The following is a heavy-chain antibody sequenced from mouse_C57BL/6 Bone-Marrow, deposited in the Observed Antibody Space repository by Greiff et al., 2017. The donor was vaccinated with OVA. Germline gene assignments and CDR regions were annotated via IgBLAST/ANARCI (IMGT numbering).Heavy chain of an antibody. CDR2: IDPENGDT. Sequence: VQLQQSGAELVRPGASVKLSCTASGFNIKDDYMHWVKQRPEQGLEWIGWIDPENGDTEYASKFQGKATITADTSSNTAYLQLSSLTSEDTAVYYCTVGLFRYGGYCWGEGTTLTVSS. V-gene: IGHV14-4*01. CDR1: GFNIKDDY. CDR3: TVGLFRYGGYC. D-gene: IGHD1-1*02. J-gene: IGHJ2*01.